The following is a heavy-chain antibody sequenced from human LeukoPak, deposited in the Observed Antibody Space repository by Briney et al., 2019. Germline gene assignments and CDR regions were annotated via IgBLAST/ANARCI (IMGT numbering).Heavy chain of an antibody. V-gene: IGHV4-4*02. CDR2: IYYSGST. D-gene: IGHD3-10*01. Sequence: SETLSLTCGVSGGSISSTNWWSWVRQPPGQGLEWIGYIYYSGSTNYNPSLKSRVTISVDTSKNQFSLKLSSVTAADTAVYYCARVRSSGEPHFDFWGQGTLVTVSS. J-gene: IGHJ4*02. CDR3: ARVRSSGEPHFDF. CDR1: GGSISSTNW.